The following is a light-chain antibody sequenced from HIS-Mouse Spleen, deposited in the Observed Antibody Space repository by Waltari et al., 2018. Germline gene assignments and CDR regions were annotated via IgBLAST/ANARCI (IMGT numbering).Light chain of an antibody. J-gene: IGKJ3*01. Sequence: DIVMTQSPLSLPVTPGEPASISCRSSQSLLHSNGYKYLDWYLQKPGQSPQLLIYLGSNRASGVPDRFSGSGSGTDFTLKISRVEAEDVGVYYGMQALQTPPFTFGPGTKVDIK. CDR1: QSLLHSNGYKY. CDR2: LGS. V-gene: IGKV2-28*01. CDR3: MQALQTPPFT.